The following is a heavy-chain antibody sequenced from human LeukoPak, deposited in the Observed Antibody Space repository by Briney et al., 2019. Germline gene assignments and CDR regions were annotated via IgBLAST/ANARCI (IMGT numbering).Heavy chain of an antibody. CDR1: GGSFSGYY. CDR3: ASGAAAGTFDY. D-gene: IGHD6-13*01. J-gene: IGHJ4*02. V-gene: IGHV4-34*01. Sequence: SETLSLTCAVYGGSFSGYYWSWIRQPPGKGLEWIGEINHSGSTNYNPSLKSRVTISVDTSKNQFSLKLSSVTAADTAVHYCASGAAAGTFDYWGQGTLVTVSS. CDR2: INHSGST.